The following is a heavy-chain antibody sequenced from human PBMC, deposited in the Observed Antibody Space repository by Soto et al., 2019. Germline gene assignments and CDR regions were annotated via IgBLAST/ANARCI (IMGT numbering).Heavy chain of an antibody. CDR3: AGGGTVTTFYYYYGMDV. D-gene: IGHD4-17*01. Sequence: GGSLRLSCAASGFTFSDYYMSWIRQAPGKWLEWVSYISSSGSTIYYADSVKGRFTISRDNAKNSLYLQMNSLRAEDTAVYYCAGGGTVTTFYYYYGMDVWGQGTTVTVSS. CDR2: ISSSGSTI. CDR1: GFTFSDYY. J-gene: IGHJ6*02. V-gene: IGHV3-11*01.